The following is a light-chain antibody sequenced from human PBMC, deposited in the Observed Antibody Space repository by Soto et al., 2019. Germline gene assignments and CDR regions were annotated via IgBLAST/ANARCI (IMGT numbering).Light chain of an antibody. CDR2: AAS. V-gene: IGKV1-39*01. CDR3: QQSYITPYT. J-gene: IGKJ2*01. CDR1: QSISVH. Sequence: DIQMTQSPSSLSASVGDTVTITCRASQSISVHLNWYQQKGGKVPKLLIYAASNLYSGVPPRFSGSGSAPAFALTISSLQPEDFATYYCQQSYITPYTFGQGTRLEIK.